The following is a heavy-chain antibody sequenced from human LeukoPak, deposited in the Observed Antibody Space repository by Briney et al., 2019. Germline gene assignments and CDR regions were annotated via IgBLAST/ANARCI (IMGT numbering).Heavy chain of an antibody. Sequence: GGSLRLSCAASGFSFSSYGMSWFRQAPGKGLEWVATINNRADETHYADSVVGRFSIFRDNSRSTLALHMSNLRVEDTAVYYGARDPYEYEWQRGWYMDFWGQGSQVTVSS. D-gene: IGHD6-19*01. J-gene: IGHJ4*02. CDR3: ARDPYEYEWQRGWYMDF. CDR1: GFSFSSYG. V-gene: IGHV3-23*01. CDR2: INNRADET.